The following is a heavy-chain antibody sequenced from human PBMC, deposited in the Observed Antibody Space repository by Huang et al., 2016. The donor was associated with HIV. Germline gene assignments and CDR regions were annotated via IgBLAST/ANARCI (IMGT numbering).Heavy chain of an antibody. CDR3: ARHREGPVAYYSGWGSHLNYMDV. V-gene: IGHV4-39*01. Sequence: QLLLQESGPGLVKPSEALALTCAVSGGSIRSSDYHWGWIRQPPGKGLDWIGSIYSKGRTHYSPSLKSRVTIAVDTSKNLFFLNLTSMTAADTAVYYCARHREGPVAYYSGWGSHLNYMDVWGRGRTVVVSS. CDR2: IYSKGRT. CDR1: GGSIRSSDYH. D-gene: IGHD3-10*01. J-gene: IGHJ6*03.